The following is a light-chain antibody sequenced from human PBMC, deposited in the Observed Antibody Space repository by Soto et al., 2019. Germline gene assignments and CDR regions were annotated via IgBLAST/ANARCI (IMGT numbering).Light chain of an antibody. V-gene: IGKV3-15*01. Sequence: EIVLTQSPGTLSLSPGERATLSCRASQSVPRSYLAWYQQKPGQAPRLLIYGTSTRATGIPARFSGSGSGTEFTLTISSLQSEDFAVYYCQQYNNWPVTFGQGTKVEIK. J-gene: IGKJ1*01. CDR2: GTS. CDR3: QQYNNWPVT. CDR1: QSVPRSY.